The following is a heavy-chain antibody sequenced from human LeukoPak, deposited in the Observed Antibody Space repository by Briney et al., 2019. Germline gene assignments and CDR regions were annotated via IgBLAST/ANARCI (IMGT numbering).Heavy chain of an antibody. V-gene: IGHV4-30-2*01. D-gene: IGHD3-9*01. CDR1: GGSISSGGYS. CDR2: IYHSGST. J-gene: IGHJ4*02. CDR3: ARTLNFDWLLNDY. Sequence: PSQTLSLTCAVSGGSISSGGYSWSWIRQPPGKGLEWIGYIYHSGSTYYNPSLKSRVTISVDRSKNQFSLKLSSVTAADTAVYYCARTLNFDWLLNDYWGQGTLVTVSS.